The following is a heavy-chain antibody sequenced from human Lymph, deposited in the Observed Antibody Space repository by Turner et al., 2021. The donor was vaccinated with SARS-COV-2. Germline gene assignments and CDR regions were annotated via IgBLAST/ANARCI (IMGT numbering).Heavy chain of an antibody. CDR2: IFYGGST. J-gene: IGHJ5*02. Sequence: VQLPESGPRLVKPLETLSLTCTVSGGSTNNNYWSWIRQPPGKRLEWIGFIFYGGSTNYNPSLKSRVTISVDTSENQFSLKLTSVAAADTAIYYCARQTVNNWVDPWGQGTLVTVSS. CDR1: GGSTNNNY. D-gene: IGHD2-21*02. V-gene: IGHV4-59*01. CDR3: ARQTVNNWVDP.